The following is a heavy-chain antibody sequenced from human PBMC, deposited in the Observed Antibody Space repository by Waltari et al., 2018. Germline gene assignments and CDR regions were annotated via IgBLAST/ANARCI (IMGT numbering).Heavy chain of an antibody. CDR3: ARGQRTWELLRTFEFDY. CDR1: GYTFTSYD. Sequence: QVQLVQSGAEVKKPGASVKVSCKASGYTFTSYDINWVRQATGQGLEWMGWMNPNSGNTGYAQKFQGRVTMTRNTSISTAYMELSSLRSEDTAVYYCARGQRTWELLRTFEFDYWGQGTLVTVSS. CDR2: MNPNSGNT. V-gene: IGHV1-8*01. J-gene: IGHJ4*02. D-gene: IGHD1-26*01.